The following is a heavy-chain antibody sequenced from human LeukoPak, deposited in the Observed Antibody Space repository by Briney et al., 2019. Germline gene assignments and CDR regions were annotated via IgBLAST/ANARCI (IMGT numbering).Heavy chain of an antibody. V-gene: IGHV3-9*03. Sequence: GGSLRLSCAASGFTFSSYWMSWVRQAPGKGLEWVSGISWNSGSIGYADSVKGRFTISRDNAKNSLYLQMNSLRAEDMALYYCAKGSMAGSDYMDVWGKGTTVTVSS. CDR3: AKGSMAGSDYMDV. J-gene: IGHJ6*03. D-gene: IGHD3-10*01. CDR1: GFTFSSYW. CDR2: ISWNSGSI.